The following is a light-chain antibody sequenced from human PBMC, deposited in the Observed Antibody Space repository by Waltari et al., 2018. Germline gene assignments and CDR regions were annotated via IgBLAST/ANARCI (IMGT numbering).Light chain of an antibody. J-gene: IGKJ2*01. V-gene: IGKV3-15*01. Sequence: EIVMPQSPVTLSVSPGEKATLSCRASQSVSSNLAWYQQKPGQSPRLLIYGASTRATGIPARFSGSGSGTDFTLTISSLQSEDFAVYYCQHSDTFGQGTKLEIK. CDR2: GAS. CDR3: QHSDT. CDR1: QSVSSN.